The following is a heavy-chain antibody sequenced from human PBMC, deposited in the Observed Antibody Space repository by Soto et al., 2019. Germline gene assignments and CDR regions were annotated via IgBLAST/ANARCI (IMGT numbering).Heavy chain of an antibody. CDR3: ARAGYSYGYYYYYYMDV. D-gene: IGHD5-18*01. J-gene: IGHJ6*03. Sequence: SETLSLTCTVSGGSIRSGDHYWSWIRQPPGKGLEWIGYIHYSGSTYYNPSLKSRVTISVDTSRNQFSLKLSSVTAADTAVYYCARAGYSYGYYYYYYMDVWGKGTTVTVSS. V-gene: IGHV4-30-4*01. CDR1: GGSIRSGDHY. CDR2: IHYSGST.